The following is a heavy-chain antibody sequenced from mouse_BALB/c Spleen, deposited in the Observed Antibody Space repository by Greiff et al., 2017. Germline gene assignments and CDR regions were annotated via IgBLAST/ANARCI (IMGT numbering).Heavy chain of an antibody. CDR2: IYPGDGDT. CDR1: GYTFTSYW. CDR3: ARWPVGAMDY. V-gene: IGHV1-87*01. D-gene: IGHD1-1*01. J-gene: IGHJ4*01. Sequence: QVQLQQSGAELARPGASVKLSCKASGYTFTSYWMQWVKQRPGQGLEWIGAIYPGDGDTRYTQKFKGKATLTADKSSSTAYMQLSSLASEDSAVYYCARWPVGAMDYWGQGTSVTVSS.